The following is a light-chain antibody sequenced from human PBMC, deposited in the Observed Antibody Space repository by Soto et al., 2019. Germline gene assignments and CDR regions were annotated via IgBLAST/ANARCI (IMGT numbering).Light chain of an antibody. Sequence: DIQMTQSPSSLSLSVGDGVTITCRASQTISNYLNWYQQKPGRAPRLLIHAASTLQSGVPSRFSGSGSGTDFTLTISSLEPEDFATYFCQQSYTTPWTFGLGTKVDI. CDR1: QTISNY. CDR3: QQSYTTPWT. J-gene: IGKJ1*01. CDR2: AAS. V-gene: IGKV1-39*01.